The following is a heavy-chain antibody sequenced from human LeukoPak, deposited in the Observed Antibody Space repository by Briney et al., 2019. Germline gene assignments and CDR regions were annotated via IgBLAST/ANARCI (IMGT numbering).Heavy chain of an antibody. CDR1: GFTVSSNY. D-gene: IGHD1-1*01. V-gene: IGHV3-53*01. J-gene: IGHJ4*02. CDR2: IYSGGST. Sequence: GGSLRLSCAASGFTVSSNYMSWVRQAPGKGLEWVSVIYSGGSTYYADSVKGRFTISRDNSKNTLYLQMNSLRAEDTAVYYCARDLSNSGYFYYWGEGTLVTVSS. CDR3: ARDLSNSGYFYY.